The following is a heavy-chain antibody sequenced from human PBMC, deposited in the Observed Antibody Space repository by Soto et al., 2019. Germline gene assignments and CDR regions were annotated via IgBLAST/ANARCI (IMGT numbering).Heavy chain of an antibody. CDR3: ARVVGALGHWFDP. D-gene: IGHD1-26*01. J-gene: IGHJ5*02. Sequence: QVQLVQSGGEVKKPGASVKVSCKVSGYTFTSYGISWVRQAPAQGLEWMGRIGAYNGNTNYGQKLQGRVTMTTDTSTSTAYLGLRSLRSDDTAVYYCARVVGALGHWFDPWGQGTLVTVSS. V-gene: IGHV1-18*01. CDR2: IGAYNGNT. CDR1: GYTFTSYG.